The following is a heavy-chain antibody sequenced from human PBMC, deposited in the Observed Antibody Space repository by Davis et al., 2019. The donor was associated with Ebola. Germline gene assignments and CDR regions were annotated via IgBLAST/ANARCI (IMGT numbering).Heavy chain of an antibody. V-gene: IGHV4-34*01. CDR2: IYHSGST. Sequence: MPSETLSLTCAVYGGSFSDYFWSWIRQPPGKGLEWIGEIYHSGSTNYNPSLKSRVTISVDKSKNQFSLKLSSVTAADTAVYYCARTMIVVAGMDVWGQGTTVTVSS. CDR1: GGSFSDYF. D-gene: IGHD3-22*01. CDR3: ARTMIVVAGMDV. J-gene: IGHJ6*02.